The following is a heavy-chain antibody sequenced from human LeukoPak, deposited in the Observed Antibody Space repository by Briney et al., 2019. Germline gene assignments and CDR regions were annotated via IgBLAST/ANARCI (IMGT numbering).Heavy chain of an antibody. CDR2: VIPHSGGT. CDR3: MRGILLKERGTFDI. CDR1: GYIFTVYY. J-gene: IGHJ3*02. Sequence: GASVKVSCKASGYIFTVYYIHWVRQAPGQGPEWMGWVIPHSGGTTYAQKFQGRVTMTSDTSVNTAYMELSGLRFDDTAVYYFMRGILLKERGTFDIWGQGTMVTVSS. V-gene: IGHV1-2*02. D-gene: IGHD1-1*01.